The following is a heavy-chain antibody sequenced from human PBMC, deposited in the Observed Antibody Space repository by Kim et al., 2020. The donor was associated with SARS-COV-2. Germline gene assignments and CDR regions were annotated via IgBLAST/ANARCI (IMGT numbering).Heavy chain of an antibody. Sequence: SETLSLTCTVSGGSISSGGYYWSWIRQHPGKGLEWIGYIYYSGSTYYNPSLKSRVTISVDTSKNQFSLKLSSVTAADTAVYYCARDHRYSSGWSDRISYYYYGMDVWGQGTTVTVSS. CDR2: IYYSGST. J-gene: IGHJ6*02. V-gene: IGHV4-31*03. CDR1: GGSISSGGYY. CDR3: ARDHRYSSGWSDRISYYYYGMDV. D-gene: IGHD6-19*01.